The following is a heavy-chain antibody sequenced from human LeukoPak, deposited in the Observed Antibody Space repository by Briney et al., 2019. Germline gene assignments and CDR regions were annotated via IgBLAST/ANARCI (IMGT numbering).Heavy chain of an antibody. J-gene: IGHJ4*02. Sequence: PSETLSLTCTISGDSSGIYSWSWIRQPPGKGLEWIAYIYNSVSTNYNSALKSRVTISEDASESQFSLRLTSVTAADTAVYYCASATPTGTPDYWGQGTLVTVSS. V-gene: IGHV4-59*01. CDR1: GDSSGIYS. CDR3: ASATPTGTPDY. D-gene: IGHD1-1*01. CDR2: IYNSVST.